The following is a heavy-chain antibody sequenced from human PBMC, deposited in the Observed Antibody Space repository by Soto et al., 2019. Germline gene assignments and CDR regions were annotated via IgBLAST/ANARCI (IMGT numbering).Heavy chain of an antibody. J-gene: IGHJ4*02. CDR1: GFTFGDYA. Sequence: GGSLRLSCTASGFTFGDYAMSWFRQAPGKGLEWVGFIRSKAYGGTTEYAASVKGRFTISKDDSKSIAYLQMNSLKTEDTAVYYCTRWVLSYRIDYFDYWGQGTLVTVSS. CDR2: IRSKAYGGTT. CDR3: TRWVLSYRIDYFDY. D-gene: IGHD1-26*01. V-gene: IGHV3-49*03.